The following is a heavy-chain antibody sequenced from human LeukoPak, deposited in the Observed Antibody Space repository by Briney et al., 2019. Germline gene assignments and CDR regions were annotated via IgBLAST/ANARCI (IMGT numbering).Heavy chain of an antibody. CDR2: INHSGST. CDR1: GGSFSGYY. CDR3: ARGFPYYYYYYMDV. V-gene: IGHV4-34*01. Sequence: SETLSLTCAVYGGSFSGYYWSWIRQPPGKGLEWIGEINHSGSTNYNPSLKSRVTISVDTSKNQFSLKLSSVTATDTAVYYCARGFPYYYYYYMDVWGKGTTVTVSS. J-gene: IGHJ6*03.